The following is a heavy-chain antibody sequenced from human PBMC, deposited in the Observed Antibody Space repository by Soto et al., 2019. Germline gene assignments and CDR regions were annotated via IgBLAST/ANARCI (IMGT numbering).Heavy chain of an antibody. J-gene: IGHJ4*02. D-gene: IGHD2-8*01. CDR3: GLYDALFFDS. Sequence: EVQLVGSGGGLVKPGGSLRLSCAASGFTFSTYNMNWVRQAPGKGLEWVSSITSISSNIYYADSVKGRFTISRDNAKNSLYLKMNSMRAEDTAVYYCGLYDALFFDSRGQGTLVTVSS. V-gene: IGHV3-21*01. CDR1: GFTFSTYN. CDR2: ITSISSNI.